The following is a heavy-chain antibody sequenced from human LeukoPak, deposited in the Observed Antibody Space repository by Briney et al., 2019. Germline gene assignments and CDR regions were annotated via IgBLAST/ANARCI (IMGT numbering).Heavy chain of an antibody. CDR3: AKDHGRVGAYPPYYFDY. D-gene: IGHD1-26*01. CDR2: ISGSGGST. J-gene: IGHJ4*02. CDR1: GFTFSSYA. Sequence: GGSLRLSCAASGFTFSSYAMSWVRQAPGKGLEWVSAISGSGGSTYYADSVKGRFTISRDNSKNTLYLQMNSLRAEDTAVYYCAKDHGRVGAYPPYYFDYWGQGTLVTVSS. V-gene: IGHV3-23*01.